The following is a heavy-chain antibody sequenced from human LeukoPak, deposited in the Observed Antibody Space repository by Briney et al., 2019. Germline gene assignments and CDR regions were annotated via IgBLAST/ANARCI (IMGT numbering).Heavy chain of an antibody. J-gene: IGHJ3*02. CDR2: ISYDGSNK. D-gene: IGHD6-13*01. CDR1: GFTFSSYA. Sequence: GGSLRLSCAASGFTFSSYAMNWVRQAPGKGLEWVAVISYDGSNKYYADSVKGRFTISRDNSKNTLYLQMNSLRAEDTAVYYCAKGYSSSSTDAFDIWGQGTMATVSS. V-gene: IGHV3-30*18. CDR3: AKGYSSSSTDAFDI.